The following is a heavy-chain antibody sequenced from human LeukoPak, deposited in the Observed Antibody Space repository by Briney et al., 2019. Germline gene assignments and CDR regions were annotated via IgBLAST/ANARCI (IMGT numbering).Heavy chain of an antibody. V-gene: IGHV4-4*02. CDR3: AGLVGRYSSGLYYYYFDY. CDR2: MYLSGTT. J-gene: IGHJ4*02. Sequence: PSQTLSLTCTVSGDSINSLDLWSWVRQPPGKGLEWIGEMYLSGTTHSNPSVKSRVTISIDKSKNQFFLNLSSVTAADTAVYYCAGLVGRYSSGLYYYYFDYWGQGTLVTVSS. CDR1: GDSINSLDL. D-gene: IGHD3-22*01.